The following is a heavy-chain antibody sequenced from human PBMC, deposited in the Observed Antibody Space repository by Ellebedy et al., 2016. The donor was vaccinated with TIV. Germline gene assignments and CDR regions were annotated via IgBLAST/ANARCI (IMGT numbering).Heavy chain of an antibody. CDR2: LYSGGST. J-gene: IGHJ4*02. D-gene: IGHD2-21*02. Sequence: GESLKTSCAVSGFTVSDKYMSWVRQAPGKGLEWVSVLYSGGSTYYADSVKGRFTISRDNSKNTLYLQMNSLRAEDTAIYYCASDLESMTATSLGWGQGTLVTVSS. CDR1: GFTVSDKY. V-gene: IGHV3-53*01. CDR3: ASDLESMTATSLG.